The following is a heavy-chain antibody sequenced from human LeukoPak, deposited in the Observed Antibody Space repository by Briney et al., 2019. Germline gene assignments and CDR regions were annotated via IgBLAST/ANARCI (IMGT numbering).Heavy chain of an antibody. V-gene: IGHV3-53*01. CDR1: GFTVSDNY. Sequence: GGSLRLSCAASGFTVSDNYMHWVRQAPGKGLEWVSILYSGGATYYTDSVKGRFTISRDNSKNTLYLQMNSLRAEDTAIYYCARGGTGWPYYFDHWGQGTLVTVSS. CDR3: ARGGTGWPYYFDH. J-gene: IGHJ4*02. D-gene: IGHD6-19*01. CDR2: LYSGGAT.